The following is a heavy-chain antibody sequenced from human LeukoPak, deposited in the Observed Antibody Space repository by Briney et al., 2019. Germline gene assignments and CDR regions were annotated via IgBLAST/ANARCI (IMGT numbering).Heavy chain of an antibody. CDR3: ARAGNYYGRHTNWFDP. D-gene: IGHD3-10*01. J-gene: IGHJ5*02. CDR1: GFTFSSYS. Sequence: QSGGSLRLSCAASGFTFSSYSMNWVRQAPGKRPEWVSSISSGTSYIYYADSVKGRFTISRDNAKNSLYLQMNSLRAEDTAVYYCARAGNYYGRHTNWFDPWGQGTPVTVSS. V-gene: IGHV3-21*01. CDR2: ISSGTSYI.